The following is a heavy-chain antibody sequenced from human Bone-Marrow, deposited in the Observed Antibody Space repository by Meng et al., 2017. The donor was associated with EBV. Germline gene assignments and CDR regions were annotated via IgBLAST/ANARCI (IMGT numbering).Heavy chain of an antibody. D-gene: IGHD3-16*01. Sequence: GPVRVAGPGLVKPWETPCLAYGVSGGSTHGGYFSGAWIRRPPGKGMEFMGTISHRGVTAYNPSLQRRVTFSVDTSRNHLSLRLNSRAAADTAVYYCARGWGDFNFWGRGTLVTVSS. CDR1: GGSTHGGYF. CDR2: ISHRGVT. J-gene: IGHJ4*02. CDR3: ARGWGDFNF. V-gene: IGHV4-38-2*01.